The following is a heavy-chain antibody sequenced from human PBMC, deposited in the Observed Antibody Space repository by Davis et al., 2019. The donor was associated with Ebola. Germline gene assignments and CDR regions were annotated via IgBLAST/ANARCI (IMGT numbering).Heavy chain of an antibody. V-gene: IGHV6-1*01. Sequence: MPSETLSLTCALSGDTFSSTTAAWNWIRQSPSRGLEWLGRKYYRSKWFVDYAVSVKSRMTINSDTSKNQFSLQLSSVTPEDTAVYYCARDPPYDQGYDYWGQGILVTVSS. CDR2: KYYRSKWFV. D-gene: IGHD3-22*01. CDR1: GDTFSSTTAA. CDR3: ARDPPYDQGYDY. J-gene: IGHJ4*02.